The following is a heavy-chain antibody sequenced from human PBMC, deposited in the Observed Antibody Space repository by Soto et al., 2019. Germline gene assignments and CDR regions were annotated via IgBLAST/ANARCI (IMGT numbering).Heavy chain of an antibody. Sequence: SETLSLTCTVSGGSISSSSYYWGWIRQPPGKGLEWIWSIYYSGSTYYNPSLKSRVTISVDTSKNQFSLKLSSVTAADTAVYYCARDTVTTWYYYYGMDVWGQGTTVTVSS. CDR1: GGSISSSSYY. V-gene: IGHV4-39*02. CDR2: IYYSGST. J-gene: IGHJ6*02. D-gene: IGHD4-17*01. CDR3: ARDTVTTWYYYYGMDV.